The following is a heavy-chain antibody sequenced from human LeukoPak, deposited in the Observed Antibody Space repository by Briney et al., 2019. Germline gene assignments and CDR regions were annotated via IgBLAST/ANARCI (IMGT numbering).Heavy chain of an antibody. CDR3: ARGGRAVIINY. J-gene: IGHJ4*02. D-gene: IGHD3-10*01. Sequence: SETLPLTCTVSGGSISSYYWSWIRQPPGKGLEWIGYIYYSGSTNYNPSLKSQVTISVDTSKNQFSLKLSSVTAADTAVYYCARGGRAVIINYWGQGALVTVSS. CDR1: GGSISSYY. V-gene: IGHV4-59*01. CDR2: IYYSGST.